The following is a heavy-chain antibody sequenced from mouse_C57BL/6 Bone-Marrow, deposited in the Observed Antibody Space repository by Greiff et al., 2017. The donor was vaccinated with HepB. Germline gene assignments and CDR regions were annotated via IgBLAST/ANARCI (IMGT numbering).Heavy chain of an antibody. CDR2: IDPENGDT. Sequence: EVQLQQSGAELVRPGASVKLSCTASGFNIKDDYMHWVKQRPEQGLEWIGWIDPENGDTEYASKFQVKATITADTSSNTAYLQLSSLTYEDTAVYYCTTFMTTEGGFAYWGQETLVTVSA. CDR3: TTFMTTEGGFAY. J-gene: IGHJ3*01. CDR1: GFNIKDDY. V-gene: IGHV14-4*01. D-gene: IGHD1-1*01.